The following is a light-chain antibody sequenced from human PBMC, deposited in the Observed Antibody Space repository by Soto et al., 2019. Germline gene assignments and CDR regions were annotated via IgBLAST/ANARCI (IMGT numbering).Light chain of an antibody. V-gene: IGKV1-13*02. CDR3: QQYNSYS. CDR2: DAS. CDR1: QGISSA. Sequence: AIQLTQSPSSLSASVGDRVTITCRASQGISSALAWYQQKPGKAPKLLIYDASSLESGVPSRFSGSGSGTEITLTISSLQPDDFATYYCQQYNSYSFGGGTKVDI. J-gene: IGKJ4*01.